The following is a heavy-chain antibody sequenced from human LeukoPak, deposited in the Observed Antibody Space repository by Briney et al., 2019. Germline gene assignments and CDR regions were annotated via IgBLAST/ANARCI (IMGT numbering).Heavy chain of an antibody. CDR2: IKQDGSEK. V-gene: IGHV3-7*03. J-gene: IGHJ4*02. CDR3: ARLSTSGYCSSTSCYEKFFDY. CDR1: GFTFSSYW. D-gene: IGHD2-2*01. Sequence: GGSLRLSCAASGFTFSSYWMNWVRQAPGKGLEWVANIKQDGSEKYYVKSVKGRLTISREKAKNSLYMQMNSLRAEDTGVYYCARLSTSGYCSSTSCYEKFFDYWGQGTLVTVSS.